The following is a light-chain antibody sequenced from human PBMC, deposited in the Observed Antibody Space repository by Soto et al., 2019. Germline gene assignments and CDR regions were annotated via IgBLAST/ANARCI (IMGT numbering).Light chain of an antibody. CDR3: CSYAGSYTLI. CDR1: SSDVGGYNY. CDR2: DVS. V-gene: IGLV2-11*01. Sequence: QSALTQPRSVSGSPGQSVTISCTGTSSDVGGYNYVSWYQQHPGKAPKLMIYDVSKRPSGVPDRFSGSKSDNTASLTISGLQAEDEADYSCCSYAGSYTLIFGGGTKVTVL. J-gene: IGLJ2*01.